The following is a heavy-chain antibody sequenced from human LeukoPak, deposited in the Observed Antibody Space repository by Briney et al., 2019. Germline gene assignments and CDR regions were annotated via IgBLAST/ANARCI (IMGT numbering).Heavy chain of an antibody. D-gene: IGHD3-3*01. CDR1: GGSLSNYY. CDR2: IYSSGTT. V-gene: IGHV4-4*07. CDR3: ASRSSIWSGYQDTLYYFDS. Sequence: SETLSLTCTVSGGSLSNYYWSWIRQPARKGLEWIGRIYSSGTTIYNPSLKSRVTMSVDTSKNQFSLKLSSVTAADTAVYYCASRSSIWSGYQDTLYYFDSWGQGTLVTVSS. J-gene: IGHJ4*02.